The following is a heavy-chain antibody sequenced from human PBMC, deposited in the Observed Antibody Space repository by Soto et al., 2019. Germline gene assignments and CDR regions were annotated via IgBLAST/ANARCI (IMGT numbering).Heavy chain of an antibody. CDR2: IYYSGTT. CDR1: GGSINSVNNY. J-gene: IGHJ6*02. CDR3: ARDDHSGYDYSYYGMDV. V-gene: IGHV4-30-4*01. D-gene: IGHD5-12*01. Sequence: QVQLQESGPGLVKPSQTLSLTCTVSGGSINSVNNYWSWIRQPPGTGLEWVGHIYYSGTTFYNPSLKSRVTISLGTSKNQFSLKLASLTAADTAVYSCARDDHSGYDYSYYGMDVWGQGTTVTVSS.